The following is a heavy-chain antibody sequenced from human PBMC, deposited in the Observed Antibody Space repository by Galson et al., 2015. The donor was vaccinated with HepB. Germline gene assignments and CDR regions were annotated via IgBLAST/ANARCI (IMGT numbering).Heavy chain of an antibody. CDR2: IYYSGST. V-gene: IGHV4-59*08. Sequence: SETLSLTCTVSGDSIRGYYWSWMRQPPGKGLEWIGFIYYSGSTTYNPSLKSRVAISIDTSKDQFSLRLSSVTAADTAVYYCGRLRGSSTLIDYWGQGTLVTVSS. D-gene: IGHD3-10*01. CDR1: GDSIRGYY. CDR3: GRLRGSSTLIDY. J-gene: IGHJ4*02.